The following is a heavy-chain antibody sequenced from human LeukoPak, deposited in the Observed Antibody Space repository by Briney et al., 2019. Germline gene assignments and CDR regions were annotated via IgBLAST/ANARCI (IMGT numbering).Heavy chain of an antibody. CDR1: GFTFSSYA. CDR3: AKGAQQGYCSGGSCYRIDY. V-gene: IGHV3-30-3*01. Sequence: GGSLRLSCAASGFTFSSYAMHWVRQAPGKGLEWVAVISYDGSNKYYADSVKGRFTISRDNSKNTLYLQMNSLRAEDTAIYYCAKGAQQGYCSGGSCYRIDYWGQGTLVTVSS. CDR2: ISYDGSNK. J-gene: IGHJ4*02. D-gene: IGHD2-15*01.